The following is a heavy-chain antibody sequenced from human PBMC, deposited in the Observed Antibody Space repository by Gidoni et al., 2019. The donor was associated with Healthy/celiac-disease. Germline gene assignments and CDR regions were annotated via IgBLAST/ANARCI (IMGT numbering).Heavy chain of an antibody. V-gene: IGHV1-46*01. J-gene: IGHJ4*02. D-gene: IGHD1-26*01. Sequence: QVQLVQSGAEVKKPGASVKVSCKASGYTFTSYYMHGGRQAPGQGLEWMGLINPSVGSTSYAQKFQGRVTMTRDTSTSTVYMELSSLRSEATAVYYCARVKGAMARGYFDYWGQGTLVTVSS. CDR3: ARVKGAMARGYFDY. CDR1: GYTFTSYY. CDR2: INPSVGST.